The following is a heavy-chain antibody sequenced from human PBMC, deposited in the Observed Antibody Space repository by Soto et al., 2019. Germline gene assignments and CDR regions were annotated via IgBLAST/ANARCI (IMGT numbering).Heavy chain of an antibody. Sequence: SETLSLTCTVSGGSISSYYWSWMRQPPGKGLEWIGYIYYSGSTNYNPSLKSRVTISVDTSKNQFSLKLSSVTAADTAVYYCARDMRGFYYDRTNWFDPWGQGTLVTVSS. V-gene: IGHV4-59*01. CDR3: ARDMRGFYYDRTNWFDP. CDR2: IYYSGST. J-gene: IGHJ5*02. CDR1: GGSISSYY. D-gene: IGHD3-22*01.